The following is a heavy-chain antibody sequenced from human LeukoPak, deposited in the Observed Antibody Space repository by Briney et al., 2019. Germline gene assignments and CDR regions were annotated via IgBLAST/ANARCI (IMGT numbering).Heavy chain of an antibody. D-gene: IGHD3-10*01. CDR1: GFTVSSNY. Sequence: PGGSLRLSCAASGFTVSSNYMGWVRQAPGKGLEWVSVIYSGGSTYYADSVKGRFTISRDNSKNTLYLQMNSLRAEDTAVYYCAREDRDGSGFDIWGQGTMVTVSS. CDR3: AREDRDGSGFDI. J-gene: IGHJ3*02. V-gene: IGHV3-66*01. CDR2: IYSGGST.